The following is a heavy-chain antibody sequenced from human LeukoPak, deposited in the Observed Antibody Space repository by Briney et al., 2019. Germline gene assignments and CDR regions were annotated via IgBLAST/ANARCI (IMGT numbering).Heavy chain of an antibody. CDR3: ARDFERFWVGSGSYYSLGY. V-gene: IGHV3-7*01. CDR2: IKQDGSEK. D-gene: IGHD3-10*01. Sequence: PGGSLRLSCAASGFTFSSYWMSWVRQAPGKGLEWVANIKQDGSEKYYVDSVKGRFTISRDNAKNSLYLQMNSLRAEDTAVYYCARDFERFWVGSGSYYSLGYWGQGTLVTVSS. J-gene: IGHJ4*02. CDR1: GFTFSSYW.